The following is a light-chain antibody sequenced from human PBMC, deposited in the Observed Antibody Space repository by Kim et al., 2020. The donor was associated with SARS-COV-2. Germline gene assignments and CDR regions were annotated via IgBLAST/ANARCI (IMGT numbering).Light chain of an antibody. J-gene: IGKJ5*01. CDR2: GAS. V-gene: IGKV3-15*01. CDR1: QSVSSN. CDR3: QQYNNWLT. Sequence: SVPPGERAPISCRASQSVSSNLAWYQQKPGQAPRLLIYGASTRATGIPARFSGSGSGTEFTLTISSLQSEDFAIYYCQQYNNWLTFGQGTRLEIK.